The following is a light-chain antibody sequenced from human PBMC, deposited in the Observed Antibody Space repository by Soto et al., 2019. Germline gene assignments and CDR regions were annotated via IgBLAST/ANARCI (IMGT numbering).Light chain of an antibody. CDR2: GNS. J-gene: IGLJ1*01. V-gene: IGLV1-40*01. Sequence: QSVLTQPPSVSGAPGQRVTISCTGSTSNIGAGYDVHWYQQLPGIAPKLLLYGNSNRPSGVPDRFSGSKSGTSASLAITGLQAEDEADYYCQSYDSSLSAYVFGTGTKVTVL. CDR1: TSNIGAGYD. CDR3: QSYDSSLSAYV.